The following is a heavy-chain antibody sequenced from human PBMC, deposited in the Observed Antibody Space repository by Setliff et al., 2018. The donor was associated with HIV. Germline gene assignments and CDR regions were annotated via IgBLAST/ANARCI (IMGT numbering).Heavy chain of an antibody. J-gene: IGHJ4*02. CDR3: VRDRDWAFDY. D-gene: IGHD3-9*01. CDR1: GFTFSSYA. V-gene: IGHV3-23*01. Sequence: HPGGSLRLSCAASGFTFSSYAMGWVRQAPGKGLEWVSTIGAVGGPKQYAESVKGRFTLSKDNSKNTLYRQMSSLRDEDTAVYYCVRDRDWAFDYWGQGMLGTVAS. CDR2: IGAVGGPK.